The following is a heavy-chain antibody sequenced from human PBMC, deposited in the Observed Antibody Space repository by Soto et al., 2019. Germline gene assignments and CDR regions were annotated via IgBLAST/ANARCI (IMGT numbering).Heavy chain of an antibody. V-gene: IGHV4-34*01. D-gene: IGHD2-15*01. CDR1: GGSFSGYY. CDR3: ATGYSYYFDY. J-gene: IGHJ4*02. Sequence: SETLSLTCAVYGGSFSGYYWSWIRQPPGKGLEWIGEINHSGSTNYNPSLKSRVTISVDTSKNQFSLKLSSVTAADTAVYYCATGYSYYFDYWGQGTLVT. CDR2: INHSGST.